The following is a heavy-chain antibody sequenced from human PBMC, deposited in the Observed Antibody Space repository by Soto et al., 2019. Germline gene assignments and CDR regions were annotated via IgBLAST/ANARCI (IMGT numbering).Heavy chain of an antibody. Sequence: QLQLQESGPGLVKPSETLSLTCTVSGGSISSSSYYWGWIRQPPGKGLEWIGSIYYSGSTYYNPSLKSRVTISVDTSKNQFSLKLSSVTAADTAVYYCASTGYCSGGSCYVWFDPCGQGTLVTVSS. V-gene: IGHV4-39*01. CDR1: GGSISSSSYY. CDR2: IYYSGST. J-gene: IGHJ5*02. CDR3: ASTGYCSGGSCYVWFDP. D-gene: IGHD2-15*01.